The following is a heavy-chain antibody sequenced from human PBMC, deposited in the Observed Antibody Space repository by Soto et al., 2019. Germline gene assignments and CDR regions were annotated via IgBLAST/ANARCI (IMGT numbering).Heavy chain of an antibody. V-gene: IGHV3-11*01. CDR2: ISSSGSTI. CDR1: GFTFSDYY. CDR3: ASSFYDFWSGQSDAFDI. Sequence: GGSLRLSCAASGFTFSDYYMSWIRQAPGKGLEWVSYISSSGSTIYYADSVKGRFTISRDNAKNSLYLQMNSLRAEDTAVYYCASSFYDFWSGQSDAFDIWGQGTMVTVSS. D-gene: IGHD3-3*01. J-gene: IGHJ3*02.